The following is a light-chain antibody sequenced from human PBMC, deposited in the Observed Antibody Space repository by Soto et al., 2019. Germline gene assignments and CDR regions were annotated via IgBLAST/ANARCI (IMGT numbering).Light chain of an antibody. Sequence: QSALTQPASVSGSPGQSITISCTGTSSDVGGYNYVSWYQQHPGKAPKVMIYEVSYRPSGVSNRFSGSKSGNTATLTISGLQAKDEADYYCSSYTSSSTLVFGGGTKVTVL. CDR2: EVS. V-gene: IGLV2-14*01. CDR3: SSYTSSSTLV. J-gene: IGLJ2*01. CDR1: SSDVGGYNY.